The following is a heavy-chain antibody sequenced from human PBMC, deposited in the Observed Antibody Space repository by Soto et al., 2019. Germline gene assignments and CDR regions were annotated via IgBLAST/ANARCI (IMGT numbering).Heavy chain of an antibody. V-gene: IGHV4-4*02. CDR1: GGSISSSHW. Sequence: QVQLQESGPGQVKPSGTLSLTCAVSGGSISSSHWWSWVRQPPGTGLAWMGEIYHSGSTNYNPSLKSRGTISVDKSKNQFSLKLSSVTAADTAVYYCARLRGSHYYYYGMDVWGQGTTVTVSS. CDR3: ARLRGSHYYYYGMDV. CDR2: IYHSGST. D-gene: IGHD3-16*01. J-gene: IGHJ6*02.